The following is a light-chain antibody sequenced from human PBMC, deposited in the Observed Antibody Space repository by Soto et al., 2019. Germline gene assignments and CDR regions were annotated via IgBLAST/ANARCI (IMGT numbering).Light chain of an antibody. CDR2: DAS. V-gene: IGKV3-11*01. Sequence: EIVLTHSPATLSLSPGERATLSCRASQSVSSYLAWYQQKPGQAPRLLIYDASNRATGIPARFSGSGSGTDFTLTISSLEPEDFAVYYCQQRSNWPTFGQGTRLE. CDR1: QSVSSY. CDR3: QQRSNWPT. J-gene: IGKJ5*01.